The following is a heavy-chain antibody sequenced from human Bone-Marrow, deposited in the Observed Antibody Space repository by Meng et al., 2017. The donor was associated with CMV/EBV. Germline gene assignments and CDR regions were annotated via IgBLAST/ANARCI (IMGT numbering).Heavy chain of an antibody. CDR3: ARDGVLRFLEWLSVYYYYGMDV. CDR2: IRCSGSYI. Sequence: GESLKISCAASGFTFSSHDMSWVRQAPGKGLEWVSSIRCSGSYIYYADSVKGRFTISRDNAKNTLYLQMNSLRDEDTAVDYCARDGVLRFLEWLSVYYYYGMDVWGQGTTVTVSS. J-gene: IGHJ6*02. V-gene: IGHV3-21*01. CDR1: GFTFSSHD. D-gene: IGHD3-3*01.